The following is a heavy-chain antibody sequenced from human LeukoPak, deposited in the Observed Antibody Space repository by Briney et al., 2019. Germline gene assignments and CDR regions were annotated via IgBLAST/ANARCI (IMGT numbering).Heavy chain of an antibody. CDR1: GFRFSGHY. CDR3: AREARATPDF. J-gene: IGHJ4*02. Sequence: TGGSLRLSCAASGFRFSGHYMSWLRQAPGKGLEWISYITNSGDFVNYADSVKGRFTISRDNAKNSLYLKMNSLRAEDTAVYYCAREARATPDFWGQGTVVTVSS. D-gene: IGHD1-26*01. CDR2: ITNSGDFV. V-gene: IGHV3-11*01.